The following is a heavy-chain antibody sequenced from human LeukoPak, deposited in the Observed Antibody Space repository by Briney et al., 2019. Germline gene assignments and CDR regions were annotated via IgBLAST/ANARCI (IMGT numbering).Heavy chain of an antibody. CDR2: ISGTSGST. CDR1: GFTFNNFA. CDR3: AKDLGFVGATNHAFDI. J-gene: IGHJ3*02. Sequence: PGGSLRLSCAASGFTFNNFALTWVRQAPGTGLQWVSSISGTSGSTYYANPVKGRFTISRDNSKSTLYLQMNSLRAEDTAVYYCAKDLGFVGATNHAFDIWGQGTKVTVSS. D-gene: IGHD1-26*01. V-gene: IGHV3-23*01.